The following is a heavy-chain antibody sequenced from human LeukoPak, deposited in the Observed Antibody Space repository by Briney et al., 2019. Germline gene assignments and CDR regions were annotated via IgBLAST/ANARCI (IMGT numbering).Heavy chain of an antibody. CDR2: ISKSDGDT. V-gene: IGHV3-23*01. CDR3: ARDNQRPEY. D-gene: IGHD1-1*01. Sequence: GGSLRLSCETSAFIFSNYAMSWVRQAPGKGLEWVSGISKSDGDTYYADSVKGRFTISRDNAKNSLFLRMNSLRAEDTAVYYCARDNQRPEYWGQGTLVTVSS. CDR1: AFIFSNYA. J-gene: IGHJ4*02.